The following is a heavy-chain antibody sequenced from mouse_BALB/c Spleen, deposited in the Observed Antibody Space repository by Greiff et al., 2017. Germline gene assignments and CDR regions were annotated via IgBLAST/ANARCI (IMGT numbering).Heavy chain of an antibody. CDR2: IYPYNGGT. J-gene: IGHJ1*01. V-gene: IGHV1S29*02. Sequence: VQLQQSGPELVKPGASVKISCKASGYTFTDYNMHWVKQSHGKSLEWIGYIYPYNGGTGYNQKFKSKATLTVDNSSSTAYMELRSLTSEDSAVYYCAREGFYYYGSSYWYFDVWGAGTTVTVSS. CDR1: GYTFTDYN. D-gene: IGHD1-1*01. CDR3: AREGFYYYGSSYWYFDV.